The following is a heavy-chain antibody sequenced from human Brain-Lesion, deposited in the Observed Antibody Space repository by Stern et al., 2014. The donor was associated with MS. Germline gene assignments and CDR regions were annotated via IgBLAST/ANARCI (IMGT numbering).Heavy chain of an antibody. CDR3: ARGRVVPGFQYYATDV. V-gene: IGHV4-61*02. J-gene: IGHJ6*02. CDR2: IFNSGST. CDR1: GGSISSGGYY. D-gene: IGHD2-2*01. Sequence: VQLLESGPGLVKPSQTLSLSCTVSGGSISSGGYYWSWIRQPAGKGLEWIGRIFNSGSTTYHPSLKSRVTISIDTSKNQFSLGLNSMTAADTAVYYCARGRVVPGFQYYATDVWGQGTTVIVSS.